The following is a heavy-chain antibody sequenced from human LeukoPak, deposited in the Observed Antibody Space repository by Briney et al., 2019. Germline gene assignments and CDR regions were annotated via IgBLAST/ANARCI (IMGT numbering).Heavy chain of an antibody. CDR2: IFHSGST. D-gene: IGHD3-3*01. Sequence: SETLSLTCVASGDSMRGYWLSWVRQSPGKGLEWIGEIFHSGSTNYNPSLMSRVTISIDQSKSQFSLKLTSMTAADTAVYYCVRNGYYSVDYWGQGTLVTVSS. J-gene: IGHJ4*02. V-gene: IGHV4-4*02. CDR3: VRNGYYSVDY. CDR1: GDSMRGYW.